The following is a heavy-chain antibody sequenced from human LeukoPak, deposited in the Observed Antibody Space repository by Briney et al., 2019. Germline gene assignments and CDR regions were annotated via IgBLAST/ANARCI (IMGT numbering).Heavy chain of an antibody. CDR1: GFIFHTYN. V-gene: IGHV3-48*02. Sequence: PGGSLRLSCAASGFIFHTYNMNWVRQAPGMGLEWVSYISSSSSTIYYADSVKGRFTISRDNAKNSLYLQMNSLTDEDTAVYHCTRGSGYALPDYCGQGTLVTVSS. CDR2: ISSSSSTI. D-gene: IGHD3-22*01. CDR3: TRGSGYALPDY. J-gene: IGHJ4*02.